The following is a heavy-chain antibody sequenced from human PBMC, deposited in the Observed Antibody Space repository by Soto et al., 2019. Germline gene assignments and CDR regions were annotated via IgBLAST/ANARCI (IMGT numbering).Heavy chain of an antibody. J-gene: IGHJ3*02. CDR1: GDSMTISDFL. CDR3: ASSFYAHCAFGI. V-gene: IGHV4-39*01. CDR2: TYYSGSA. Sequence: SETLSLTCTVSGDSMTISDFLWGWVRQSPGKGLEWIGGTYYSGSAYYNPSLGSRATLSVDTSRNQFFLSVTSVTAADTAVYYCASSFYAHCAFGIWVQGKLVTVSS. D-gene: IGHD2-2*01.